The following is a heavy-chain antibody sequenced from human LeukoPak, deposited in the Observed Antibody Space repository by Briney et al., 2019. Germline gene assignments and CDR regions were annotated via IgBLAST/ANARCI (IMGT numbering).Heavy chain of an antibody. CDR3: ARDNVLRYFDWLRGTDNFDY. J-gene: IGHJ4*02. D-gene: IGHD3-9*01. Sequence: GGSLRLSCAASGFTFSSYSMNWVRQAPGKGLEWVSSISSSSSYIYYTDSVKGRFTISRDNAKNSLYLQMNSLRAEDTAVYYCARDNVLRYFDWLRGTDNFDYWGQGTLVTVSS. V-gene: IGHV3-21*01. CDR2: ISSSSSYI. CDR1: GFTFSSYS.